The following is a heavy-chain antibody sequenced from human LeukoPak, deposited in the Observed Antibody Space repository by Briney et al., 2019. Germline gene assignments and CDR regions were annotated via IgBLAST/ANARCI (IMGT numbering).Heavy chain of an antibody. CDR3: AKGSYYDSSGSFYFDY. Sequence: GGSLRLPCAASGFTFSSYAMSWVRQAPGKGLEWVSGISGSGDNTYYADSVKGRYTISRDNSKNTLYVQVNSLGTEDTAAYYCAKGSYYDSSGSFYFDYWGQGTLVTVSS. D-gene: IGHD3-22*01. V-gene: IGHV3-23*01. J-gene: IGHJ4*02. CDR1: GFTFSSYA. CDR2: ISGSGDNT.